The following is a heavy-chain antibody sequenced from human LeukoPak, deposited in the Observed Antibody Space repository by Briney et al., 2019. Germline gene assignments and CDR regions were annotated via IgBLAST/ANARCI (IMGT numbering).Heavy chain of an antibody. CDR1: GGSISSSSYY. CDR3: ARHPWFGESYHHAFDI. J-gene: IGHJ3*02. CDR2: IYYSGST. Sequence: KTSETLSLTCTVSGGSISSSSYYWGWIRQPPGKGLEWIGSIYYSGSTYYNPSLKSRVTISVDTSKNQFSLKLSSETAADTAVYYCARHPWFGESYHHAFDIWGQGTMVTVSS. V-gene: IGHV4-39*01. D-gene: IGHD3-10*01.